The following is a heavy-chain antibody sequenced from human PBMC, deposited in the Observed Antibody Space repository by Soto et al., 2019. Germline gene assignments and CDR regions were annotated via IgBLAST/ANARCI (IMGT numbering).Heavy chain of an antibody. J-gene: IGHJ5*01. CDR3: ARDAAAYYYDSSGDS. Sequence: PGGSLRLSCAASEFTFSSDWSSWVRKAPGKGLGGVANINQDGSEKYYVASVKGRFTISSDNAKNSLYLQMNSLRAEDTAVYYCARDAAAYYYDSSGDSWGQGTLVTVSS. V-gene: IGHV3-7*01. CDR1: EFTFSSDW. D-gene: IGHD3-22*01. CDR2: INQDGSEK.